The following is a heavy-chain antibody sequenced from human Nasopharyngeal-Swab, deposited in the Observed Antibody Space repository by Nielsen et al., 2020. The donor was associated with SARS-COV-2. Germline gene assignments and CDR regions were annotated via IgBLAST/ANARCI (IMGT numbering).Heavy chain of an antibody. CDR1: GFTFSSSD. V-gene: IGHV3-13*01. CDR2: IGTVGDT. J-gene: IGHJ3*02. D-gene: IGHD3-10*01. CDR3: ARGGLRGDAFDI. Sequence: GGSLRLSCAASGFTFSSSDMHWVRQVTGKGLEWVSVIGTVGDTYYPGSVKGRFTISRENAKNSLYLQMNSLRAGDTAVYYCARGGLRGDAFDIWGQGTVVTVSS.